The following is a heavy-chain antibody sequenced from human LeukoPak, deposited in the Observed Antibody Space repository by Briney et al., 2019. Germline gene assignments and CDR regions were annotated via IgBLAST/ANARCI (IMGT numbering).Heavy chain of an antibody. CDR1: GFTFSSHG. Sequence: GGSLRLSCAASGFTFSSHGMHWVRQAPGKGLEWVAFIRYDGSNKYYADSVKGRFTISRDNSKNTLYLQMNSLRAEDTAVYYCAKDSLTMVRGVTKSRYYYYYMDVWGKGTTVTISS. CDR2: IRYDGSNK. J-gene: IGHJ6*03. CDR3: AKDSLTMVRGVTKSRYYYYYMDV. V-gene: IGHV3-30*02. D-gene: IGHD3-10*01.